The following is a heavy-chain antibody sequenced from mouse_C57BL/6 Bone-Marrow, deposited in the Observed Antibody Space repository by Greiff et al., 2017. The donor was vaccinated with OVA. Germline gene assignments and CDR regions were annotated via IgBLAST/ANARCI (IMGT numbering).Heavy chain of an antibody. Sequence: EVKLQQSGPGMVKPSQSLSLTCTVPGYSITSGYDWHWIRHFPGNKLEWMGYISYSGSTNYNPSLKSRISITHDTSKNHFFLKLNSVTTEDTATYYCARGYDYAWYFDVWGTGTTVTVSS. D-gene: IGHD2-4*01. CDR1: GYSITSGYD. J-gene: IGHJ1*03. V-gene: IGHV3-1*01. CDR2: ISYSGST. CDR3: ARGYDYAWYFDV.